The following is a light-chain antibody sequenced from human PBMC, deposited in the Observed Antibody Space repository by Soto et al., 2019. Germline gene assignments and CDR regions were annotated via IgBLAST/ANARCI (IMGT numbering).Light chain of an antibody. Sequence: EILMTQSPDTTSSSAGEIATLSCXXSQSVKTHLAWYQQKPGQAPRLLIYDASARVAGIPARFSGSGSGTEFALTISSLQSEDSAVYFCQQYNDWPPITFGQGTRLEIK. V-gene: IGKV3-15*01. CDR3: QQYNDWPPIT. CDR1: QSVKTH. CDR2: DAS. J-gene: IGKJ5*01.